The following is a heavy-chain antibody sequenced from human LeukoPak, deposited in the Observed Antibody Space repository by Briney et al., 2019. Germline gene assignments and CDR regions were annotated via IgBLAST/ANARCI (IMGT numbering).Heavy chain of an antibody. Sequence: ASVKVSCKASGYTFTSYYMHWVRQAPGQGLEWMGIINPSGGSTSYAQKFQGRVTMTRDMSTSTVYMELSSLRSEDTAVYYCARDRGWELPTPYDAFDIWGQGTMVTVSS. CDR1: GYTFTSYY. D-gene: IGHD1-26*01. CDR3: ARDRGWELPTPYDAFDI. J-gene: IGHJ3*02. CDR2: INPSGGST. V-gene: IGHV1-46*01.